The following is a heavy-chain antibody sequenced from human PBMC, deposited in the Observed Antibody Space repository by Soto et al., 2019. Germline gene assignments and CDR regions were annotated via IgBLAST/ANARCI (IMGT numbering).Heavy chain of an antibody. Sequence: QVRLQQWGAGLLKPSETLSLTCAVSGGSFSGYFLTWIRQPPGKGLEWIGEINHSGSTNYNPSLKSRVTISVDTSKNPFSLKLNSVTAADTAVYYCARSQRNFSSGHGYYYYYMDVWGKGATVTVSS. CDR2: INHSGST. V-gene: IGHV4-34*01. J-gene: IGHJ6*03. CDR3: ARSQRNFSSGHGYYYYYMDV. D-gene: IGHD3-3*01. CDR1: GGSFSGYF.